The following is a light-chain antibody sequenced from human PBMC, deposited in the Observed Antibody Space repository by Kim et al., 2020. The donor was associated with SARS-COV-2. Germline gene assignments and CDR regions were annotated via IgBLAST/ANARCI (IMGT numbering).Light chain of an antibody. CDR3: QQYSSSPAT. J-gene: IGKJ1*01. Sequence: PPGERATHSCRASQSVSSNYLAWYQQKPGQATRLLIYGASSRATGIPDRFSGSGSGTDFTLTITRLEPEDFAVYYCQQYSSSPATFGQGTKVDIK. CDR2: GAS. V-gene: IGKV3-20*01. CDR1: QSVSSNY.